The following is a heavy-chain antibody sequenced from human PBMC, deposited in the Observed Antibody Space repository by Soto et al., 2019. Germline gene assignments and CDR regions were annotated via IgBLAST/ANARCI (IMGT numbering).Heavy chain of an antibody. CDR2: ISYDGSNK. J-gene: IGHJ6*01. Sequence: GGSLRLSCAASGFTFSSYCIHWVRQAPCKGLEWVAVISYDGSNKYYADSVKGRFTISRDNSKNTLYLQMNSLRAEDTAVYYCANARPYYDFWSGYSFYYYSMDVWGQRTTVTVSS. CDR1: GFTFSSYC. CDR3: ANARPYYDFWSGYSFYYYSMDV. D-gene: IGHD3-3*01. V-gene: IGHV3-30*18.